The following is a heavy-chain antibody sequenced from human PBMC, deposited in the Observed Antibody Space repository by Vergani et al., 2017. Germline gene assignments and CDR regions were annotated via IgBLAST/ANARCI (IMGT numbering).Heavy chain of an antibody. V-gene: IGHV3-73*02. J-gene: IGHJ4*02. CDR1: ELKFSDSD. CDR3: ARSKSINPWTTERRLGWCDF. D-gene: IGHD2-21*01. CDR2: LEGGRMIANSVA. Sequence: DVQLVQSGGGQVQPGESLEVSCAASELKFSDSDIHWVRQAPGRGLEWVGCSGLEGGRMIANSVAFFSASVRGRVGICRDYSKNAVHWRLSNLGVEDTAIYCCARSKSINPWTTERRLGWCDFWVQGTLVTV.